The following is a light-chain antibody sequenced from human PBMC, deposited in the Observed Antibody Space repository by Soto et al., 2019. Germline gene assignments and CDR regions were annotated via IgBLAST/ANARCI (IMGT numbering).Light chain of an antibody. CDR3: QQYGSSIT. V-gene: IGKV3-20*01. CDR1: QSVSSSY. CDR2: GAS. Sequence: EIVLTQSPGTLSLSPGERATLSCRASQSVSSSYLAWYQQEPGQAPRLLIYGASSRATGIPDRFSGSGSGTDFTLTISRLEPEDFAVYYCQQYGSSITLGQGTRLEIK. J-gene: IGKJ5*01.